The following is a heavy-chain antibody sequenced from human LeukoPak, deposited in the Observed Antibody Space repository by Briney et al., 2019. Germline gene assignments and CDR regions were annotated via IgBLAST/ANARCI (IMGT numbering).Heavy chain of an antibody. CDR2: ISAYNGDT. Sequence: ASVKVSCKASGYTFTSYGISWVRQAPGQGLEWMGWISAYNGDTNYAQKLQGRVTMTTDTSTNTAYMELRSLRSDDTAVYYCATSLKYYDILTGYYSFDYWGQGTLVTVSS. CDR3: ATSLKYYDILTGYYSFDY. J-gene: IGHJ4*02. V-gene: IGHV1-18*01. CDR1: GYTFTSYG. D-gene: IGHD3-9*01.